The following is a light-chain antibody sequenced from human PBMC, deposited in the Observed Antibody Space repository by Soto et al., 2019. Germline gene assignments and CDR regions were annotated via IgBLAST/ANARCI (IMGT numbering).Light chain of an antibody. CDR1: QGMSTY. CDR2: SAS. J-gene: IGKJ4*01. CDR3: QQLNGYQLA. Sequence: DIPLTQSPSFLSASVGDTVTITCRASQGMSTYLAWYQQKPGKVPKLLIRSASTLQSGVPPRFSGGGSGTEFTLTISTLQPDDSGIYYCQQLNGYQLAFGGGNNVEIK. V-gene: IGKV1-9*01.